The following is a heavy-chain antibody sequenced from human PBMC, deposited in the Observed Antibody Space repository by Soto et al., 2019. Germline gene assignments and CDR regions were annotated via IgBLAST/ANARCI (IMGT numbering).Heavy chain of an antibody. CDR3: ARGRDLSTYYYYDGMDV. Sequence: QVQLVQSGAEVKKPGASVKVSCKASGYTFTGYYMHWVRQAPGQGLEWMGWINPNSGGTNYAQKFQGWVTMTRDASISTAYMELSRLRSDDTAVYYCARGRDLSTYYYYDGMDVWGQGTTVTVSS. J-gene: IGHJ6*02. V-gene: IGHV1-2*04. CDR1: GYTFTGYY. CDR2: INPNSGGT.